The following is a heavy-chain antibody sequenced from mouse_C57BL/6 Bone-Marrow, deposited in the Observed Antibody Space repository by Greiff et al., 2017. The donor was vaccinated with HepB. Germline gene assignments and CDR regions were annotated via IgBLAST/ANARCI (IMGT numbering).Heavy chain of an antibody. CDR1: GFTFSDYY. CDR2: INYDGSST. V-gene: IGHV5-16*01. J-gene: IGHJ2*01. Sequence: EVKLMESEGGLVQPGSSMKLSCTASGFTFSDYYMAWVRQVPEKGLEWVANINYDGSSTYYLDSLKSRFIISRDNAKNILYLQMSSLKSEDTATYYCARDGGYYLDYWGQGTTLTVSS. D-gene: IGHD1-1*02. CDR3: ARDGGYYLDY.